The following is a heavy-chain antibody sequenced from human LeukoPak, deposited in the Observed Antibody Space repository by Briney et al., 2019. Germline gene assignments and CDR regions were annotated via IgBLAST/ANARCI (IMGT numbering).Heavy chain of an antibody. Sequence: PGRSLRLSCAASGFTFSSYGMHWVRQAPGKGLEWVAVISYDGSNKYYADSVKGRFTISRDNAKNTLYLQMNSLRDEDTAVYYCARLYSSGWFDYWGQGTLVTVSS. D-gene: IGHD6-19*01. CDR3: ARLYSSGWFDY. CDR1: GFTFSSYG. CDR2: ISYDGSNK. V-gene: IGHV3-30*03. J-gene: IGHJ5*01.